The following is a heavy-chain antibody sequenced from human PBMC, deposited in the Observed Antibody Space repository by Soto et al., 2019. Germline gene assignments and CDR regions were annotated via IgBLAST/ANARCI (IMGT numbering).Heavy chain of an antibody. CDR1: GFTFSSDW. J-gene: IGHJ4*02. CDR2: INSDGSST. V-gene: IGHV3-74*01. Sequence: GGSLILSCAASGFTFSSDWMHWVRQAPGKGLVWVSRINSDGSSTSYADSVKGRFTISRDNAKNTLYLQMNSLRAEDTAVYYCAVTAMGSYYFDYWGQGTLVTVSS. D-gene: IGHD5-18*01. CDR3: AVTAMGSYYFDY.